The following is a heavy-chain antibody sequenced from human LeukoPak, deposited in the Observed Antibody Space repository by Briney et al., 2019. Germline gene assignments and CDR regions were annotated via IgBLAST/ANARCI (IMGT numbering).Heavy chain of an antibody. V-gene: IGHV3-21*01. D-gene: IGHD5-18*01. CDR1: GFTVSSHD. Sequence: GGSLRLSCAASGFTVSSHDMSWVRQAPGKGLEWVSSISSSSTYIHYADSVKGRFTISRDNAKNSLYLQMNSLRAEDTAVYYCARDGYSYGRFDYWGQGTLVTVSS. J-gene: IGHJ4*02. CDR3: ARDGYSYGRFDY. CDR2: ISSSSTYI.